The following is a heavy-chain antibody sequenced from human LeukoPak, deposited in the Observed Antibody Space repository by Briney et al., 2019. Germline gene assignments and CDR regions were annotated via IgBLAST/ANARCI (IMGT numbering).Heavy chain of an antibody. CDR1: GGTFSSYA. D-gene: IGHD1-26*01. J-gene: IGHJ4*02. V-gene: IGHV1-69*04. CDR3: ATVVLKASGSYDY. Sequence: SVKVSCKASGGTFSSYAISWVRQAPGQGLEWKGRIIPILGIANYAQKFQGRVTMTEDTSTDTAYMELSSLRSEDTAVYYCATVVLKASGSYDYWGQGTLVTVSS. CDR2: IIPILGIA.